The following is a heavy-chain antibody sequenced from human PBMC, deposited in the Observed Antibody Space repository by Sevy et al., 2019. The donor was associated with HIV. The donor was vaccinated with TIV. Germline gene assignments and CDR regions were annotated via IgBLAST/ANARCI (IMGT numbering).Heavy chain of an antibody. V-gene: IGHV1-24*01. J-gene: IGHJ6*02. CDR1: GDSLTEFS. CDR2: FDPQHGKT. CDR3: ATTRTERNWYGGTFYYYYAMDV. Sequence: ASVKVSCKVSGDSLTEFSMLWVRQAAGKGLAWMGGFDPQHGKTIYAQKFEARLTMTEDKSAETAYMELTSLKFEDTAVYFCATTRTERNWYGGTFYYYYAMDVWGQGTSVTVSS. D-gene: IGHD1-1*01.